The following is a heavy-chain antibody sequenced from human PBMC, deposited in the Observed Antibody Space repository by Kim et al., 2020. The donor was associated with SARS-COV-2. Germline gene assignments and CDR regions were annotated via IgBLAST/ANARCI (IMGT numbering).Heavy chain of an antibody. Sequence: GGSLRLSCAAPGFTFSSYWMSWVRQAPGKGLEWVANIKQDGSEKYYVDSVKGRFTISRDNAKNSLYLQMNSLRAEDTAVYYCARDFPPYYYDSSGYPEPCDYWGQGTLVTVSS. CDR3: ARDFPPYYYDSSGYPEPCDY. D-gene: IGHD3-22*01. J-gene: IGHJ4*02. CDR2: IKQDGSEK. CDR1: GFTFSSYW. V-gene: IGHV3-7*01.